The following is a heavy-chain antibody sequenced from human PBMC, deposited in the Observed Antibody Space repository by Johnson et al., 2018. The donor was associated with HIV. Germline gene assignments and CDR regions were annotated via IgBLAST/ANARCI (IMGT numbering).Heavy chain of an antibody. CDR1: GFTVSSNY. CDR2: IYNDDST. CDR3: GRDRYCSGGVCDAFDI. J-gene: IGHJ3*02. D-gene: IGHD2-8*02. V-gene: IGHV3-53*01. Sequence: VQLVEYGGGLIQPGGSLRLSCAASGFTVSSNYMSWVRQAPGKGLEWVSVIYNDDSTYYADSVKGRFTISRDISKNTLSLQMNSLRAEDTAVYYCGRDRYCSGGVCDAFDIWGQGTMVAVSS.